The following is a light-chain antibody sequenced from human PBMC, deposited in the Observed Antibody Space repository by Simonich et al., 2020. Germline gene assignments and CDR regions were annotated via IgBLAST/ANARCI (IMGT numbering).Light chain of an antibody. Sequence: NFMLTQPHSVSESPGKTVTISCTRISGSIASNYVQWYQQRPGSSPTTVIYEDNQRTSGVPDRFSGSIDSSSNSASLTISGLKTEDEADYYCQSYDSSNQVFGGGTKLTVL. CDR2: EDN. J-gene: IGLJ2*01. CDR1: SGSIASNY. CDR3: QSYDSSNQV. V-gene: IGLV6-57*01.